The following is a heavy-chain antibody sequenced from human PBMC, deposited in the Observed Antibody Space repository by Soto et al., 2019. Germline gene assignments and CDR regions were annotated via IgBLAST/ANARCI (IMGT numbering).Heavy chain of an antibody. V-gene: IGHV3-74*01. J-gene: IGHJ4*02. CDR3: ARGCSNGSCFGAF. CDR1: GFTFSSYW. CDR2: INRDGSST. Sequence: GGSLRLSCAASGFTFSSYWMHWVRQAPGKGLVWVSRINRDGSSTNYADSVKGRFNISRDNAKNTLYLQMNSLRAEDTAVYYCARGCSNGSCFGAFWGQGTLVTVSS. D-gene: IGHD2-8*01.